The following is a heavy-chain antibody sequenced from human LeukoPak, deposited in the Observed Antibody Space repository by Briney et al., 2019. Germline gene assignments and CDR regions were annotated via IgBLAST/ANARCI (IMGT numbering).Heavy chain of an antibody. CDR1: GYTFTGYY. J-gene: IGHJ6*02. CDR3: AGDLVRGVIIYYYYGMDV. V-gene: IGHV1-2*06. Sequence: ASVKVSCKASGYTFTGYYMHWVRQAPGQGLEWMGRINPNSGGTNYAQKFQGRVTMTRDTSISTAYMELSRLRSDDTAVYYCAGDLVRGVIIYYYYGMDVWGQGTTVTVS. CDR2: INPNSGGT. D-gene: IGHD3-10*01.